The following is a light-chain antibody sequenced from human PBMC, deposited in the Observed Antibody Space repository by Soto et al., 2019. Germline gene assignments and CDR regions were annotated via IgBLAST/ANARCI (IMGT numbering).Light chain of an antibody. CDR2: EVS. V-gene: IGLV2-14*01. J-gene: IGLJ1*01. Sequence: QSVLTQPASVSGSPGQSITISCTGTSRDIGGYNFVSWYQQHPGKAPKLLISEVSSRPSGVSNRFSGSKSGNTASLTISGLQTEDEADYYCSSYTITTALVFGTGTKVTVL. CDR3: SSYTITTALV. CDR1: SRDIGGYNF.